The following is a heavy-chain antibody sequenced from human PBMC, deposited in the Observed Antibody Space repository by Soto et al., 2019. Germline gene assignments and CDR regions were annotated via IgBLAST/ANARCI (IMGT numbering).Heavy chain of an antibody. D-gene: IGHD2-21*01. CDR1: GAALNSGNYY. V-gene: IGHV4-31*03. CDR3: ARLRIATNNYKWFDP. J-gene: IGHJ5*02. CDR2: IYVTGAV. Sequence: SETLSLTCSVSGAALNSGNYYWSWIRQVPGKGLEWIGHIYVTGAVDYNPSLRDRITISQDASERQFSLNLRLVTAADTAVYYCARLRIATNNYKWFDPWGQGTLVTVSS.